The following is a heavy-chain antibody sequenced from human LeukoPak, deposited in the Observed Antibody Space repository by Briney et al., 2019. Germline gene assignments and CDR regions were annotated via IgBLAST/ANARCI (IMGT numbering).Heavy chain of an antibody. CDR2: IYYTGGT. V-gene: IGHV4-39*01. D-gene: IGHD4-11*01. Sequence: SQTLSLTCSVSGGSITTSSYYWGWIRQPPEKGLEWIGSIYYTGGTYYSPSLKSRVTMSVDTSKNQFSLKLNSMTAADTAVYYCARHGGTRVILVEVFYFDYWGQGTLVTVSS. CDR1: GGSITTSSYY. J-gene: IGHJ4*02. CDR3: ARHGGTRVILVEVFYFDY.